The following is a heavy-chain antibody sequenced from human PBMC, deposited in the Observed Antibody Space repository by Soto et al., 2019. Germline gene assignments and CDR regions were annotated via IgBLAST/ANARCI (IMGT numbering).Heavy chain of an antibody. V-gene: IGHV3-23*04. CDR1: GFTFSSYG. Sequence: VQLVESGGGVVQPGRSLRLSCAASGFTFSSYGMHWVRQAPGKGLEWVAVISGSGGSAYYADSVQGRFTISRDNSKNTLYLQMNSLRAEDTAIYYCVREGSGWYSRGSFDFWGRGTMVTVSS. D-gene: IGHD6-19*01. CDR3: VREGSGWYSRGSFDF. J-gene: IGHJ3*01. CDR2: ISGSGGSA.